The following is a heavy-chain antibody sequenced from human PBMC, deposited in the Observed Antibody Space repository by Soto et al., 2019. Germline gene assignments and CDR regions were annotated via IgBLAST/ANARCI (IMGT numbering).Heavy chain of an antibody. CDR1: GFTGRSYS. Sequence: GGSLRLLTPAPGFTGRSYSMNCVPHAAGRGLEWISYISSWSSTIPYGDPVKVRFAISRDNARNSLSLQMTSLRDADTAAFYCARLMIVTGGEAFDIWGQGTMVAVSS. V-gene: IGHV3-48*02. J-gene: IGHJ3*02. CDR2: ISSWSSTI. CDR3: ARLMIVTGGEAFDI. D-gene: IGHD3-22*01.